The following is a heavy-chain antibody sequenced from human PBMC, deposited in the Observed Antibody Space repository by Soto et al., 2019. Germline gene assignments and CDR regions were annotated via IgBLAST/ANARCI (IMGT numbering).Heavy chain of an antibody. D-gene: IGHD2-2*01. CDR3: ARDQVVVVVPAAMDGYYYYYGMDV. CDR2: ISAYNGNT. Sequence: ASVKVSCKASGYTFTSYGISWVRQAPGQGLEWMGWISAYNGNTNYAQKLQGRVTMTTDTSTSTAYMELRSLRSDDTAVYYCARDQVVVVVPAAMDGYYYYYGMDVWGQGTTVTVSS. J-gene: IGHJ6*02. V-gene: IGHV1-18*01. CDR1: GYTFTSYG.